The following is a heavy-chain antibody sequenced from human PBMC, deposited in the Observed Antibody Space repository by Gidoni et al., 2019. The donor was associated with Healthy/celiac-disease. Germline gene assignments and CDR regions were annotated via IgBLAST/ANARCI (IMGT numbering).Heavy chain of an antibody. CDR2: IYYSGST. CDR1: AGSVSSGSNY. CDR3: ARGRARLEYSGYDYGMDV. J-gene: IGHJ6*02. Sequence: QVKLQESRPALVKPSETLSLTCTVSAGSVSSGSNYWGWIRQPPGKGLEWIGYIYYSGSTNYNPSLKSRVTISVDTSKNQFSLKLSSVTAADTAVYYCARGRARLEYSGYDYGMDVWGQGTTVTVSS. D-gene: IGHD5-12*01. V-gene: IGHV4-61*01.